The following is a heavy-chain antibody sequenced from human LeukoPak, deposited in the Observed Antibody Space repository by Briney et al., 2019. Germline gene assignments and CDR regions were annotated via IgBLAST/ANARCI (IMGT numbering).Heavy chain of an antibody. CDR3: ARDWIRQWFSYYFDY. CDR1: GGSISSSSYY. CDR2: IYYSGST. D-gene: IGHD3-22*01. Sequence: SETLSLTCTVSGGSISSSSYYWGWIRQPPGKGLEWIGSIYYSGSTYYNPSLKSRVTISVDTSKNQFSLKLSSVTAADTAVYYCARDWIRQWFSYYFDYWGQGTLVTVSS. J-gene: IGHJ4*02. V-gene: IGHV4-39*02.